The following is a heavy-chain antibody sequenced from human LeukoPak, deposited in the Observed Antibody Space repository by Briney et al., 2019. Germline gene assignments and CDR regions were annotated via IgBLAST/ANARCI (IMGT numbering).Heavy chain of an antibody. D-gene: IGHD3-10*01. Sequence: GGSLRLSCAASGFTFSTYYMSWVRQAPGKGLEWVSSISTSSSYIYYADSVKGRFTISRDNSKNTLYLQMNSLRPEDTAVYYCASQRSYFYMDVWGKGTTVTVSS. J-gene: IGHJ6*03. CDR3: ASQRSYFYMDV. V-gene: IGHV3-21*01. CDR2: ISTSSSYI. CDR1: GFTFSTYY.